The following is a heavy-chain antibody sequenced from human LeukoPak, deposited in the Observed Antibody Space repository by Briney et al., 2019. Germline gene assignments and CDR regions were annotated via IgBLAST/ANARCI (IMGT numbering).Heavy chain of an antibody. V-gene: IGHV1-46*01. D-gene: IGHD2-15*01. CDR3: AAYQNYCSGGSCYLD. CDR1: GYTFTSYY. CDR2: INPSGGRT. Sequence: ASVKVSCKAPGYTFTSYYMHWVRQAPGQGLEWMGIINPSGGRTSYAQKFQGRVTMTRDTSTSTVYMELSSLRSEDTAVYYCAAYQNYCSGGSCYLDWGQGTLVTVSS. J-gene: IGHJ4*02.